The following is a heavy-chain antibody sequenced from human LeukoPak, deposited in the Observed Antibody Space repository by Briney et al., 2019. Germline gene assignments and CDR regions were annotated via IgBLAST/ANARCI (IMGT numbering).Heavy chain of an antibody. CDR1: GGSISSHY. CDR3: ARSAYSYGADAFDI. J-gene: IGHJ3*02. CDR2: IYYSGST. D-gene: IGHD5-18*01. V-gene: IGHV4-59*11. Sequence: SETLSLTCTVSGGSISSHYWSWIRQPPGKGLEWIGYIYYSGSTNYNPSLKSRVTISVDTSKNQFSLKLSSVTAADTAVYYCARSAYSYGADAFDIWGQGTMVTVSS.